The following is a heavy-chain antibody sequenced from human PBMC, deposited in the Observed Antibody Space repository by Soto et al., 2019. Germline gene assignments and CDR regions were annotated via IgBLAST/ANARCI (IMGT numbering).Heavy chain of an antibody. J-gene: IGHJ4*01. CDR2: ISGTGGTT. D-gene: IGHD5-12*01. Sequence: PGGSLRLSCAASGFTFTSYAMSWARQAPAKGLEWVSVISGTGGTTYHAGSVKGRFTISRDNSKNTLYLQMNSLRGEDTAVYYCAKFPEYSAYDGSYFDYWGHGTLVTVSS. CDR3: AKFPEYSAYDGSYFDY. CDR1: GFTFTSYA. V-gene: IGHV3-23*01.